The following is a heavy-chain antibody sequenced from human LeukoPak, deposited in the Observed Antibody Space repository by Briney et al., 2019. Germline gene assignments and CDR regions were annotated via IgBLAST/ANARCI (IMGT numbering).Heavy chain of an antibody. D-gene: IGHD3-3*01. V-gene: IGHV4-39*06. CDR1: GVSIKTNSDY. CDR3: ARDQYFDFWSSTATPYYFDY. CDR2: IYHVGGT. J-gene: IGHJ4*02. Sequence: SETLSLTCTVSGVSIKTNSDYWGWLRQPPGKGLEWIGSIYHVGGTYYNPSLKSRVTMSIDTSKKEFTLKLTSVTAADTAVYYCARDQYFDFWSSTATPYYFDYWGQGTLVTVSS.